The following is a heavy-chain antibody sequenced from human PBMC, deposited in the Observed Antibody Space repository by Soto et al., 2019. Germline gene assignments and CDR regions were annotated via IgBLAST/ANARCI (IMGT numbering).Heavy chain of an antibody. CDR1: GFTFRSYD. CDR2: ISPRGGRT. J-gene: IGHJ3*02. CDR3: AKDFYDPGAFDI. V-gene: IGHV3-23*01. D-gene: IGHD3-3*01. Sequence: EVQLLESGGGLVQPGGSLRLSCAASGFTFRSYDMSWVRQAPGKGLEWVSGISPRGGRTYYAASVKGRFTISRDNSKNTLHLQMRSLRAEDTALYYCAKDFYDPGAFDIWGQGTMVTVSS.